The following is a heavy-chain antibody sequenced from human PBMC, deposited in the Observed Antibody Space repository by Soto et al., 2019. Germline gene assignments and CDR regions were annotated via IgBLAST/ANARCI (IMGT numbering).Heavy chain of an antibody. CDR2: ISGKNGNT. D-gene: IGHD2-15*01. J-gene: IGHJ6*02. CDR1: GYTFISHG. CDR3: ARVSSSIVVVPDYGMDV. Sequence: QVQLVQSGVEVKKPGASVKVSCKASGYTFISHGISWVRQAPGQGLEGMGWISGKNGNTNYAQKLQGRVTLTTDTATSTAYMELRSLRSDDTAVYYCARVSSSIVVVPDYGMDVWVQGTTVTVSS. V-gene: IGHV1-18*04.